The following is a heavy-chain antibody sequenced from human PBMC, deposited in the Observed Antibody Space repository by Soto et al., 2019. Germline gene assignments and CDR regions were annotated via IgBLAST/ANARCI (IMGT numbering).Heavy chain of an antibody. J-gene: IGHJ6*02. V-gene: IGHV1-46*01. D-gene: IGHD6-19*01. Sequence: ASVKVSCKASGYTFTSYYMHWVRQAPGQGLEWMGIINPSGGSTSYAQKFQGRVTMIRDTSTSTVYMELSSLRSEDTAVYYCATGNQWLGPPYYYYGMDVWGQGTTVTVYS. CDR1: GYTFTSYY. CDR2: INPSGGST. CDR3: ATGNQWLGPPYYYYGMDV.